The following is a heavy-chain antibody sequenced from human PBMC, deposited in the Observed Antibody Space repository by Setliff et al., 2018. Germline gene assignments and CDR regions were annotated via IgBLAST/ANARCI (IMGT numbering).Heavy chain of an antibody. Sequence: GGSLRLSCAASGFTFSSFWMSWVRQAPEKGLEWVSVTYVGGATNYADSVKGRFTISRDNSKNTLYLQMSSLRADDTAVYFCRLWLHETMRDYWGQGTLVTVSS. J-gene: IGHJ4*02. CDR1: GFTFSSFW. V-gene: IGHV3-53*01. CDR2: TYVGGAT. D-gene: IGHD3-10*01. CDR3: RLWLHETMRDY.